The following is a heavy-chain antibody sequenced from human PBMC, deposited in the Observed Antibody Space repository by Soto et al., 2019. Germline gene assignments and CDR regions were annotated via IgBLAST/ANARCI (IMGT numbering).Heavy chain of an antibody. CDR2: ISGSGGST. CDR3: AKDFGYYDSSGDYYYYYGMDV. J-gene: IGHJ6*02. V-gene: IGHV3-23*01. CDR1: GFTFSSYA. Sequence: GGSLRLSCAASGFTFSSYAMSWVRQAPGKGLEWVSAISGSGGSTYYADSVKGRFTISRDNSKNTLYLQMNSLRAEDTAVYYCAKDFGYYDSSGDYYYYYGMDVWGQGTTVTVSS. D-gene: IGHD3-22*01.